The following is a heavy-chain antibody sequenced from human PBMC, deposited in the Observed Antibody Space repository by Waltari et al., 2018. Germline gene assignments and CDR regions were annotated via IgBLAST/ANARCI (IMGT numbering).Heavy chain of an antibody. CDR2: INIDGGYI. CDR3: ARKGGRGYPYGPFFYDH. D-gene: IGHD5-18*01. CDR1: GFPFSDYW. Sequence: EVHLVQAGGDLVQPGGSLRLSCAASGFPFSDYWLHWVRQVPGKGLVWVERINIDGGYISYADSVKGRFTISRDNTKNTVYLQLNSLRVEDTGVYYCARKGGRGYPYGPFFYDHWGQGTLVTVSS. J-gene: IGHJ4*02. V-gene: IGHV3-74*01.